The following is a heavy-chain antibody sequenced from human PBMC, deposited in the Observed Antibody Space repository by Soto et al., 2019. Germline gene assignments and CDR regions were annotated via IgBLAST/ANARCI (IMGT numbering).Heavy chain of an antibody. V-gene: IGHV1-46*01. CDR1: GDTFTEYY. CDR2: VNPSGGHT. CDR3: ARGGHVVVVTAALDY. J-gene: IGHJ4*01. D-gene: IGHD2-21*02. Sequence: QVQLMQSGAEVKKPGASVKVSCKASGDTFTEYYIHWVLQAPGQGLEWMGTVNPSGGHTTYAQHFLGRVTMTRDTATSTLYMELTSLTSEDTAVYYCARGGHVVVVTAALDYWGHGTLVTVSS.